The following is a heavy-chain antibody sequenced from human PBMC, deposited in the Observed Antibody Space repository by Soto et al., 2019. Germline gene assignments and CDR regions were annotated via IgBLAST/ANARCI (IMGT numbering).Heavy chain of an antibody. V-gene: IGHV3-48*02. CDR2: ISSSSSTI. CDR1: GFTFSSYS. CDR3: ARGGSYRVWWGLVKYYFDY. Sequence: GGSLRLSCAASGFTFSSYSMNWVRQAPGKGLEWVSYISSSSSTIYYADSVKGRFTISRDNAKNSLYLQMNSLRDEDTAVYYCARGGSYRVWWGLVKYYFDYWGQGTLVTVSS. J-gene: IGHJ4*02. D-gene: IGHD1-26*01.